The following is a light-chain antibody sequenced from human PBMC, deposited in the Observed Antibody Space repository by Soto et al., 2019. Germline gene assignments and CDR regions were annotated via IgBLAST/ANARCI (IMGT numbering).Light chain of an antibody. CDR1: QSVSIN. V-gene: IGKV3-15*01. CDR2: GTS. Sequence: EIVVTQSPATLSVSPWERATLSCRASQSVSINLAWDQQKPGQAPRLLIYGTSTRATAIPARFSGSGSGTEFTLTISSLQSEDFPVYYCQQYNNWPPFTFGGGTKVDIK. J-gene: IGKJ4*01. CDR3: QQYNNWPPFT.